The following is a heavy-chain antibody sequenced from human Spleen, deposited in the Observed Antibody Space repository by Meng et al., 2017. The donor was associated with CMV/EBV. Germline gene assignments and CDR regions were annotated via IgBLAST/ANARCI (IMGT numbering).Heavy chain of an antibody. V-gene: IGHV1-2*02. CDR1: GYTFTDYY. D-gene: IGHD1-26*01. CDR2: INPNSGGT. Sequence: ASVKVSCKASGYTFTDYYMHWVRQAPGQGLEWMGWINPNSGGTNYAQNFQGRVTMTRDTSISAAYMELSRLRSDDTALYYCARYDGATKNAFDIWGRGTMVTVSS. J-gene: IGHJ3*02. CDR3: ARYDGATKNAFDI.